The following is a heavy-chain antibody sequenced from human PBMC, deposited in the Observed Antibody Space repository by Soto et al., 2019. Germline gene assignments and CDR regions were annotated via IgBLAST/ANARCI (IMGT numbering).Heavy chain of an antibody. CDR3: ARDGYSYGLIRGHYYYYGMDV. D-gene: IGHD5-18*01. V-gene: IGHV4-59*01. J-gene: IGHJ6*02. Sequence: PSETLSLTCTVSGGSISSYYWSWIRQPPGKGLEWIGYIYYSGSTNYNPSLKSRVTISVDTSKNQFSLKLGSVTAADTAVYYCARDGYSYGLIRGHYYYYGMDVWGQGTTVTVSS. CDR2: IYYSGST. CDR1: GGSISSYY.